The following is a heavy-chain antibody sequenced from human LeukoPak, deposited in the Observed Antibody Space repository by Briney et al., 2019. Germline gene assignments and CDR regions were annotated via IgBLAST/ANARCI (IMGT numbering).Heavy chain of an antibody. CDR3: ARDTGKSGYPDY. D-gene: IGHD3-3*01. V-gene: IGHV4-4*07. J-gene: IGHJ4*02. Sequence: SETLSLTCTVSGGSISSYYWSWIRQPAGKAPEWIGRIYSSGIINYNPSLKSRVTMSLDNSKNQLSLKLSYVTAADTAVYYCARDTGKSGYPDYWGQGTLVTVSA. CDR2: IYSSGII. CDR1: GGSISSYY.